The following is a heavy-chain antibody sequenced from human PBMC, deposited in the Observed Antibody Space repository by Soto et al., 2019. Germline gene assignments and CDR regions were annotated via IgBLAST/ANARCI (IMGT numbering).Heavy chain of an antibody. CDR3: ARDRERITVVGRIALGAMDV. CDR1: GVTFRYYW. D-gene: IGHD3-10*01. Sequence: EEHLVESGGDLVQPGGSLRLYCAASGVTFRYYWMTWVRQPPGKVLEWVSNINPYGSETYYADSLKGRLTISRDNSKNSLSLHRDSLRVEYAAVYYCARDRERITVVGRIALGAMDVWGHGSAVAVSS. V-gene: IGHV3-7*03. J-gene: IGHJ6*02. CDR2: INPYGSET.